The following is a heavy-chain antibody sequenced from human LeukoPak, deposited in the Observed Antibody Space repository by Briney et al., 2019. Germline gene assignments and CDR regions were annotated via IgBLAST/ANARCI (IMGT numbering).Heavy chain of an antibody. CDR2: INHSGST. CDR3: ARPRDYYYMDV. CDR1: GGSFSGYC. J-gene: IGHJ6*03. V-gene: IGHV4-34*01. Sequence: KPSETLSLTCAVYGGSFSGYCWSWLRQPPGKGLEWIGEINHSGSTNYNPSLKSRVTISVDTSKNQFSLKLSSVTAADTAVYYCARPRDYYYMDVWGKGTTVTVSS.